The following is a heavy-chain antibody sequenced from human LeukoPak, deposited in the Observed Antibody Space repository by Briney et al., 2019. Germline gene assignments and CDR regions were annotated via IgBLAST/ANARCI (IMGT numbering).Heavy chain of an antibody. J-gene: IGHJ3*02. D-gene: IGHD1-14*01. Sequence: GGSLRLSCAASGFTFSSYSMNWVRQAPGKGLEWVSSISSSSSYIYYADSVKGRFTISRDNAKNSLYLQMNSLRAEDTAVYYCARDNPGRLNAFDIWGQGTMVTVS. CDR3: ARDNPGRLNAFDI. CDR1: GFTFSSYS. CDR2: ISSSSSYI. V-gene: IGHV3-21*01.